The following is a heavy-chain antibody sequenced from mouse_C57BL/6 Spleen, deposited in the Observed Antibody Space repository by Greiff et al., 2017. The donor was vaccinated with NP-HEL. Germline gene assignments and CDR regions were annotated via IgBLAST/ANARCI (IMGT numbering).Heavy chain of an antibody. CDR1: GFSLTSYG. V-gene: IGHV2-5*01. D-gene: IGHD1-1*01. Sequence: QVQLQQSGPGLVQPSQSLSITCTVSGFSLTSYGVHWVRQSPGKGLEWLGVIWRGGSTDYNAAFMSRLSITKDNSKSQVFFKMNSLQADDTAIYYCATPYGSSYRAMDYWGQGTSVTVSS. J-gene: IGHJ4*01. CDR3: ATPYGSSYRAMDY. CDR2: IWRGGST.